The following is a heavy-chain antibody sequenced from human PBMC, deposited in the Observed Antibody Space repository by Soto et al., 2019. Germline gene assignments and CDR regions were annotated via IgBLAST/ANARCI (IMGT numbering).Heavy chain of an antibody. CDR1: GGSISSYY. D-gene: IGHD6-13*01. V-gene: IGHV4-59*01. Sequence: QVQLQESGPGLVKPSETLSLTCTVSGGSISSYYWSWIRQPPGKGLEWIGYIYYSGSTNYNPSPKSRVTISVDTSKNQFSLKLSSVTAADTAVYYCARGLRIAAAVPPWFDPWGQGTLVTVSS. CDR3: ARGLRIAAAVPPWFDP. CDR2: IYYSGST. J-gene: IGHJ5*02.